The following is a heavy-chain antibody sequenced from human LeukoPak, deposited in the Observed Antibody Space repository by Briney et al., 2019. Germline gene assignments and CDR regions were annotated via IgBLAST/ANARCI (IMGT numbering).Heavy chain of an antibody. CDR1: GGSISSSSYY. D-gene: IGHD3-10*01. J-gene: IGHJ3*02. Sequence: SETLSLTCTVSGGSISSSSYYRGWIRQPPGKGLEWIGSIYYSGSTYYNPSLKSRVTISVDTSKNQFSLKLSSVTAADTAVYYCARRPSYYQAFDIWGQGTMVTVSS. V-gene: IGHV4-39*01. CDR3: ARRPSYYQAFDI. CDR2: IYYSGST.